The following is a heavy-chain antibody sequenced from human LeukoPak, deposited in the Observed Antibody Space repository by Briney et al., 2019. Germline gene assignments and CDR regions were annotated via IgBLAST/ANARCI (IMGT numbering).Heavy chain of an antibody. Sequence: PSETLSLTCAVYGGSFSGYYWSWIRQPPGKGLEWIGEINHSGSTNYNPSLKSRVTISVDTSKNQFSLKLSSVTAADTAVYYCARLDSGSYYGHFDYWGQGTLVTVSS. CDR3: ARLDSGSYYGHFDY. D-gene: IGHD1-26*01. V-gene: IGHV4-34*01. CDR2: INHSGST. CDR1: GGSFSGYY. J-gene: IGHJ4*02.